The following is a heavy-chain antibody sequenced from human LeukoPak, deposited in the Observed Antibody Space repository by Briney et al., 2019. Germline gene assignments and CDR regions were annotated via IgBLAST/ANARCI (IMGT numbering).Heavy chain of an antibody. CDR2: VYSGGST. CDR3: ARGYGDYVYFDY. J-gene: IGHJ4*02. V-gene: IGHV3-53*01. D-gene: IGHD4-17*01. Sequence: GGSLRLSCAASGFTVSSNYMSWVRQAPGKGLEWVSVVYSGGSTYYADSVKGRFTISRDNSKNTLYLQMNSLRAEDTAVYYCARGYGDYVYFDYWGQGTLVTVSS. CDR1: GFTVSSNY.